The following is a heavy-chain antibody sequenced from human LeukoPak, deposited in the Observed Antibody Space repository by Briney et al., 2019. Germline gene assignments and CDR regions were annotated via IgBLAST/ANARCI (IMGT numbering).Heavy chain of an antibody. D-gene: IGHD1-7*01. CDR2: IWYDGSNK. CDR1: GFTFSSYS. J-gene: IGHJ4*02. Sequence: GRSLRLSCAASGFTFSSYSMHWVRQAPGKGLEWVAVIWYDGSNKYYADSVKGRFTISRDNSKNTLFLQMNSLRAEDAALYYCARESAGITGTASGVDYWGQGTLVTVSS. V-gene: IGHV3-33*01. CDR3: ARESAGITGTASGVDY.